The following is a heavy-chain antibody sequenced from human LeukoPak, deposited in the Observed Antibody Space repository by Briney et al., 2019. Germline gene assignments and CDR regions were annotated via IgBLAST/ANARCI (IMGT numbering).Heavy chain of an antibody. J-gene: IGHJ4*02. V-gene: IGHV1-69*01. Sequence: GSSVKVSCKASGGTFSSYAISWVRQAPGQGLEWMGGIIPIFGTANYAQKFQGRVTITADESTSTAYMELSSLRSEDTAVYYCARGGVNFDWLLYDGFDYWGQGTLVTVSS. CDR2: IIPIFGTA. D-gene: IGHD3-9*01. CDR1: GGTFSSYA. CDR3: ARGGVNFDWLLYDGFDY.